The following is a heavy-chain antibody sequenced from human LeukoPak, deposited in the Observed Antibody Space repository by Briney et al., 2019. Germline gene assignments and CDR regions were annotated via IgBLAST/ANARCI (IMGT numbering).Heavy chain of an antibody. J-gene: IGHJ6*03. CDR1: GASISSSNW. Sequence: SETLSLTCAVSGASISSSNWWSWVRQPPGKGLEWIGEIYHSGSTNYNPSLKSRVTISVDTSKNQFSLKLSSVTAADTAVYYCAREGRRRSVTMGGSYYYYYYMDVWGKGTTVTVSS. D-gene: IGHD4-17*01. CDR3: AREGRRRSVTMGGSYYYYYYMDV. V-gene: IGHV4-4*02. CDR2: IYHSGST.